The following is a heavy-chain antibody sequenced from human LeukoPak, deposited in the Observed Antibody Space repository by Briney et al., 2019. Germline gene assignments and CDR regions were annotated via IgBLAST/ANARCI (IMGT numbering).Heavy chain of an antibody. CDR2: MNPNSGNT. Sequence: ASVKVCCKASGYTFTSYDINWVRQATGQGVEWMGWMNPNSGNTGYAQKFQGRVTMTRDTSISTAYMELSSLRSEDTAVYYCARAGIVVVPAASMDVWGQGTTVTVSS. CDR3: ARAGIVVVPAASMDV. CDR1: GYTFTSYD. V-gene: IGHV1-8*01. D-gene: IGHD2-2*01. J-gene: IGHJ6*02.